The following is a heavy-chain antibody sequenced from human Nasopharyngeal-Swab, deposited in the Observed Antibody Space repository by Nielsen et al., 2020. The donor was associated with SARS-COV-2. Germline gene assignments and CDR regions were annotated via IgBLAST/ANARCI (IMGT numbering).Heavy chain of an antibody. J-gene: IGHJ4*02. Sequence: GGSLRLSCAASGFTFSSYAMHWVRQAPGKGLEWVAVISYDGSNKYYADSVKGRFTISRDNSKNTLYLQMNSLRAEDTAVYYCARDESGSSSFDYWGQGALVTVSS. V-gene: IGHV3-30-3*01. D-gene: IGHD1-26*01. CDR3: ARDESGSSSFDY. CDR2: ISYDGSNK. CDR1: GFTFSSYA.